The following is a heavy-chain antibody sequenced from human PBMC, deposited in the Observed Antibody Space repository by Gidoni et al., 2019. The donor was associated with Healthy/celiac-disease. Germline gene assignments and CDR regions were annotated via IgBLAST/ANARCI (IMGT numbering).Heavy chain of an antibody. CDR2: IYTSGST. CDR3: AREALARGYSGSYRPNYYYYGMDV. D-gene: IGHD1-26*01. CDR1: GGSISSGSSY. Sequence: QVQLQESGPGLVKPSQTLSLTCPVSGGSISSGSSYWSWIRQPAGKGLEWIGRIYTSGSTNYNPSLKSRVTISVDTSKNQFSLKLSSVTAADTAVYYCAREALARGYSGSYRPNYYYYGMDVWGQGTTVTVS. V-gene: IGHV4-61*02. J-gene: IGHJ6*02.